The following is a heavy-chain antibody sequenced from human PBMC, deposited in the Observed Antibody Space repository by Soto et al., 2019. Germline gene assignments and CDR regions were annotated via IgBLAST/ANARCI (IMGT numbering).Heavy chain of an antibody. CDR3: ARGKITGVFDY. D-gene: IGHD7-27*01. CDR1: GGSFSGYY. Sequence: PSETLSLTCAVYGGSFSGYYWTWIRQPPVTGLEWIGEINHSGSTNYNPSLKSRVTISVDTSKNQFSLKLTSVTAADTAVYYCARGKITGVFDYWGQGTLVTVSS. J-gene: IGHJ4*02. CDR2: INHSGST. V-gene: IGHV4-34*01.